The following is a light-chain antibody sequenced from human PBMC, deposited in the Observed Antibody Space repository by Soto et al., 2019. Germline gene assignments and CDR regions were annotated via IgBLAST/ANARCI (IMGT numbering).Light chain of an antibody. Sequence: DIRMTQSPSTLSASVGDRVTMTCRASQSISSWLAWYQQKPGEAPKILIYKASTLESGVPSRFTGSGSGTDVTLTISSLQPADFATYYCQQYDSYPYTFGQGTKLEIK. J-gene: IGKJ2*01. V-gene: IGKV1-5*03. CDR1: QSISSW. CDR2: KAS. CDR3: QQYDSYPYT.